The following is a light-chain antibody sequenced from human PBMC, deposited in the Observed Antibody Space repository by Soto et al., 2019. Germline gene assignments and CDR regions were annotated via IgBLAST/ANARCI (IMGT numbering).Light chain of an antibody. CDR1: QSVSTN. CDR2: GAS. V-gene: IGKV3D-15*01. CDR3: QQYNNWPAT. J-gene: IGKJ1*01. Sequence: EIEMTQSPATLSVSPGERATLSCRASQSVSTNLAWYQLKPGQAPRLFIYGASSRATGIPDRFSGSGSGTEFTLTISSLQSEDFAVYYCQQYNNWPATFGQGTKV.